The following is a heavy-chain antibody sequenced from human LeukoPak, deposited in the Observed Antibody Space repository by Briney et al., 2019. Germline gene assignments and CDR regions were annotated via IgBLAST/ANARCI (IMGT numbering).Heavy chain of an antibody. D-gene: IGHD3-16*01. J-gene: IGHJ5*02. CDR3: ARGESIGVFMITFGGVIAH. V-gene: IGHV4-39*07. Sequence: KSSETLSLTCTVSGGSISSSSYYWGWIRQPPGKGLEWIGSIYYSGSTYYNPSLKSRVTISVDTSKNQFSLKLSSVTAADTAVYYCARGESIGVFMITFGGVIAHWGQGTLVTVSS. CDR2: IYYSGST. CDR1: GGSISSSSYY.